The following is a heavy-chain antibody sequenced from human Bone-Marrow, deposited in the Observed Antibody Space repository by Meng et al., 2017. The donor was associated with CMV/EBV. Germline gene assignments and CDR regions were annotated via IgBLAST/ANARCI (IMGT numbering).Heavy chain of an antibody. V-gene: IGHV1-18*01. J-gene: IGHJ5*02. CDR2: ISTYNGDT. CDR1: GYTFMGYG. D-gene: IGHD3-3*01. CDR3: ARDGGSNFWSGYSFWFDP. Sequence: ASVKVSCKASGYTFMGYGMSWVRLAPGQGLEWMGWISTYNGDTNYAQKLQGRVTMTTDTSTSTAYMELRSLRSDDTAVYYCARDGGSNFWSGYSFWFDPWGQGTLVTVSS.